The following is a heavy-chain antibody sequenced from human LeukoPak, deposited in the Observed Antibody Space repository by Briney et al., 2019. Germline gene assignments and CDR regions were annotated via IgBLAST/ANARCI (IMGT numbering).Heavy chain of an antibody. D-gene: IGHD6-13*01. J-gene: IGHJ4*02. CDR2: FNPDSGGT. CDR1: GYTFTGYY. Sequence: GASVKVSCKASGYTFTGYYMHWVRQAPGQGLEWMGWFNPDSGGTNYAQKFQGRVTMTRDTSISTAYMELSRLRSDDTAVYYCARVIGSKKNYFDYWGQGTLVTVSS. CDR3: ARVIGSKKNYFDY. V-gene: IGHV1-2*02.